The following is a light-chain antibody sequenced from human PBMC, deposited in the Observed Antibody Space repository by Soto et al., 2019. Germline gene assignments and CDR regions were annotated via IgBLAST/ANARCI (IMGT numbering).Light chain of an antibody. CDR2: AVT. CDR1: SSDVGGYNS. J-gene: IGLJ1*01. V-gene: IGLV2-11*01. CDR3: CSYAGTYTFV. Sequence: QSVLTQPRSVSGSPGQSVTISCTGTSSDVGGYNSVSWYQQHPGKAPKLMIYAVTKRPSGVPARFSGSKSGNTASLTISGLQAEDEAAYYCCSYAGTYTFVFGTGTKLTVL.